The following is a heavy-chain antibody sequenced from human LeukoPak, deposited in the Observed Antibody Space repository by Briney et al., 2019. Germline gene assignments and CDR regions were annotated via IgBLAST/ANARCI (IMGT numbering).Heavy chain of an antibody. CDR3: AARCSPSNCYWYYYPDV. D-gene: IGHD1-1*01. J-gene: IGHJ6*03. V-gene: IGHV4-34*01. Sequence: SETLSLTCAVSGAAFSRHYWNWIRQPPGKGLEWIGENNHSGSTNYNPSLKSRVTISVDTSKKQFSLRLTSMTAADTRVYYCAARCSPSNCYWYYYPDVSGEGTTVTVSS. CDR2: NNHSGST. CDR1: GAAFSRHY.